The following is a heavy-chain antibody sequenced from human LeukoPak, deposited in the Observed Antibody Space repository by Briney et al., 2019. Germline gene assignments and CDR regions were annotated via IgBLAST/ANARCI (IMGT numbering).Heavy chain of an antibody. CDR3: AREIAVDVDF. CDR2: IKQDGTEK. D-gene: IGHD6-19*01. J-gene: IGHJ4*02. Sequence: GGSLRLSCAASGFTFTTYWMSWVRQAPGKGLEWVANIKQDGTEKYYVDSVKGRFTISRDNSKNSLVLQMNSLRAEDTAVYYCAREIAVDVDFWGQGILVAVSS. CDR1: GFTFTTYW. V-gene: IGHV3-7*01.